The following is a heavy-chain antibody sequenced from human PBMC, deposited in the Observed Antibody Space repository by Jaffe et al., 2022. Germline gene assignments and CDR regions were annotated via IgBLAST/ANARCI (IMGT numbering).Heavy chain of an antibody. J-gene: IGHJ4*02. CDR2: ILPILGIP. Sequence: QVQLVQSGAEVKKPGSSVKVSCKASGGTFNNFAISWVRQAPGQGLEWMGRILPILGIPDYSQNFQGRVTITADRSTNTAYMELNSPRSEDTAVYYCAVDISMVLFWGQGTLVTVSS. CDR1: GGTFNNFA. CDR3: AVDISMVLF. V-gene: IGHV1-69*04. D-gene: IGHD3-10*01.